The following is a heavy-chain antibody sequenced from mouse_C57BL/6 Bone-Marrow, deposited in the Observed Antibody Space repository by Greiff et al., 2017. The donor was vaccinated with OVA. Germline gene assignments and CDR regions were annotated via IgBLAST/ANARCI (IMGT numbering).Heavy chain of an antibody. J-gene: IGHJ2*01. D-gene: IGHD1-1*01. CDR1: GFTFSSYG. Sequence: EVKLVESGGDLVKPGGSLKLSCAASGFTFSSYGMSWVRQTPDKRLEWVATISSGGSYTYYPDSVKGRFTISRDNAKNTLYLQMSSLKSEDTAMYYCARQGDGSSLDYWGQGTTLTVSS. CDR3: ARQGDGSSLDY. V-gene: IGHV5-6*01. CDR2: ISSGGSYT.